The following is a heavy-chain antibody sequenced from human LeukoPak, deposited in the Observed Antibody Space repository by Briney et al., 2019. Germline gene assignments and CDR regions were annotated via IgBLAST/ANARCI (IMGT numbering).Heavy chain of an antibody. CDR3: ARDPSNTSGWYIYFDY. CDR2: INPSGGST. V-gene: IGHV1-46*01. D-gene: IGHD6-19*01. J-gene: IGHJ4*02. CDR1: GYTFTSYY. Sequence: ASVKVSCKASGYTFTSYYMHWVRQAPGQGLEWMGIINPSGGSTSYAQKFQGRVTMTRDASTSTAYMELRSLRSDDTAVYYCARDPSNTSGWYIYFDYWGQGALVTVSS.